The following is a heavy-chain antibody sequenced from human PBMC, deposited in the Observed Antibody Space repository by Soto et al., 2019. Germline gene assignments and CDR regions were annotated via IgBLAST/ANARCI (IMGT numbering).Heavy chain of an antibody. V-gene: IGHV3-23*01. J-gene: IGHJ4*02. Sequence: SSLRLSCAASGFTFRIYAMSWVRQAPGKALEWVSGISSSGGTSFYADSVKGRFTMSRDNSKNTMYLQMRSLRADDTAVYYCAKVYLPLTTVVTAFDYWGQGTLVTVSS. CDR2: ISSSGGTS. D-gene: IGHD3-22*01. CDR3: AKVYLPLTTVVTAFDY. CDR1: GFTFRIYA.